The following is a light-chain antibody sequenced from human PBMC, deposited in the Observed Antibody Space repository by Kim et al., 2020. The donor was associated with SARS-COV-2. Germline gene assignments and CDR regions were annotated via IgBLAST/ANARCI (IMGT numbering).Light chain of an antibody. J-gene: IGLJ3*02. V-gene: IGLV3-1*01. CDR1: KLGDKY. Sequence: VAPGQTASITCSGDKLGDKYACWYQQKPGQSPVLVIYQDSKRPSGIPERFSGSNSGNTATLTISGTQAMDEAVYYCQAWDSSTAVFGGGTQLTVL. CDR3: QAWDSSTAV. CDR2: QDS.